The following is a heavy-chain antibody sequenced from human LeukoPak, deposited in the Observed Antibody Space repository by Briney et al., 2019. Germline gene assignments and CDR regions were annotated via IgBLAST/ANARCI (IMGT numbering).Heavy chain of an antibody. V-gene: IGHV3-23*01. CDR1: GLTFSNYA. J-gene: IGHJ6*02. D-gene: IGHD2-15*01. Sequence: GGSLRLSCAASGLTFSNYAMSWVRQAPGKGLEWVSGISDSGGSTYYADSVKGRFTISRDNAKNSLYLQMNSLRAGHTAVYYCARDLCSGGSCYSYYYYGMDVWGQGTTVTVSS. CDR2: ISDSGGST. CDR3: ARDLCSGGSCYSYYYYGMDV.